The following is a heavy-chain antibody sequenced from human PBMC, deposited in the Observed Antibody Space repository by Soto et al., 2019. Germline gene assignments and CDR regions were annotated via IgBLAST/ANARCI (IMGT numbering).Heavy chain of an antibody. CDR1: GGSFNTYA. Sequence: SVKVSCKASGGSFNTYAISWVRQAPGQGLEWMGGIIPMFGTANYAQRFQDRVTITADESTNTVYMELSSLRSEDTAVYFCASGIQLWLRRINNGYSGWGQGTLVTVSS. CDR2: IIPMFGTA. J-gene: IGHJ4*02. V-gene: IGHV1-69*13. CDR3: ASGIQLWLRRINNGYSG. D-gene: IGHD5-18*01.